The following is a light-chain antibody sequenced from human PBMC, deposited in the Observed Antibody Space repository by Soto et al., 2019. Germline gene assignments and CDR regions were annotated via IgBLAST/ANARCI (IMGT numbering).Light chain of an antibody. CDR2: AAS. CDR3: QHDNSYPLT. J-gene: IGKJ4*01. Sequence: DIQMSQCQSSLSASVGDRVTITFRASQSISSYLNWYQQKPGKAPKLLIYAASSLQSGVPSRFSGSGSGTDFTLTISSLQPEDFATYYCQHDNSYPLTFGGGAKVDIK. CDR1: QSISSY. V-gene: IGKV1-39*01.